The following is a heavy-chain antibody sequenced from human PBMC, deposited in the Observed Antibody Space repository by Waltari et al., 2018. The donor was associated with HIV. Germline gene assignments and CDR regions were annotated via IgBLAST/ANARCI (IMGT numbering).Heavy chain of an antibody. CDR3: ASEAAVSAGPLDS. J-gene: IGHJ4*02. CDR1: GLSGHTRA. V-gene: IGHV3-23*05. Sequence: EVHLAESGGGLVQPGESIRISCAVSGLSGHTRALTWFRQAPGKWLQWVSSIGTSDNSTYYLDSVRGRFLISRDDSQTTVSLQMDRLTTNDTAVYYCASEAAVSAGPLDSWGQGIAVIVSS. CDR2: IGTSDNST. D-gene: IGHD6-19*01.